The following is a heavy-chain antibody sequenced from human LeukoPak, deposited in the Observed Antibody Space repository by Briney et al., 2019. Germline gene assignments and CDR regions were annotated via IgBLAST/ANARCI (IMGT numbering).Heavy chain of an antibody. D-gene: IGHD2-2*01. CDR1: GYSFTSYG. J-gene: IGHJ5*02. V-gene: IGHV1-18*01. Sequence: ASVKVSCKASGYSFTSYGITWVREAPGQGPEWMGWISGSTGNTHFAQNVQRSVTMTTDTATSTAYMELRSLGSDDTAVYYCARVGRDCSSINCYWEDWFDPWGQGTLVIVSS. CDR3: ARVGRDCSSINCYWEDWFDP. CDR2: ISGSTGNT.